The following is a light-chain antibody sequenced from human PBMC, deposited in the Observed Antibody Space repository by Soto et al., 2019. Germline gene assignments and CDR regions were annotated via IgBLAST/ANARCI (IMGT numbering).Light chain of an antibody. CDR1: ISNIGSNT. Sequence: QSVLTQPPSASGTPGQRVTISCSGSISNIGSNTVNWYQQLPGTAPKLLIYSNNQRPSGVPDRFSGSKSGTSASRAISGLQSEDEADYYCAAWDDSLNGHWVFGGGTKLTVL. V-gene: IGLV1-44*01. CDR2: SNN. J-gene: IGLJ3*02. CDR3: AAWDDSLNGHWV.